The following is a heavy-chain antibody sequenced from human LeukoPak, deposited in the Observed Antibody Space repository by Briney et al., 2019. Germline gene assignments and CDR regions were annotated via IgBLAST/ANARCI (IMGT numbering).Heavy chain of an antibody. CDR2: IKQDGSEK. CDR3: ARDWVRWDFFYYGMDV. V-gene: IGHV3-7*01. J-gene: IGHJ6*02. D-gene: IGHD3-16*01. CDR1: GFTFSSYW. Sequence: GGSLRLSCAASGFTFSSYWMSWVRQAPGKGLEWVANIKQDGSEKYYVDSVKGRFTISRDNAKNSLYLQMNSLRAEDTAVYYCARDWVRWDFFYYGMDVWGQGTTVTVSS.